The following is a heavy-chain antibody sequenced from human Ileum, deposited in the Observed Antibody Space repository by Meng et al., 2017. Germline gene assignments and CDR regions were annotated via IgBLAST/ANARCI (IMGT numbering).Heavy chain of an antibody. CDR1: GGPVSRAGSP. J-gene: IGHJ4*02. V-gene: IGHV4-61*08. CDR2: AST. Sequence: QEPGPGLVGPSETLSLIFTGSGGPVSRAGSPGGRKGQPPGKGLEWIGYASTNYNPSLKSRVTISLDTSRNHFSINIRSVTAADTAVYYCVRDHMGSLDYWGQGILVTVSS. CDR3: VRDHMGSLDY. D-gene: IGHD1-26*01.